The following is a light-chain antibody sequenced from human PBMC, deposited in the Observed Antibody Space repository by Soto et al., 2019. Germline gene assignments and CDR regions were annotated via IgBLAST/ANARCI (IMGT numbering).Light chain of an antibody. CDR1: NIEIKS. Sequence: SYELTQPPPVSVAPGQTARITCGGNNIEIKSVHWYQQKPGQAPVLVIYRDSNRPSGVPERFSGSNSGNTATLTISRAQAGDEADYYCQVWDSSTGVFGTGTKVTVL. V-gene: IGLV3-9*01. J-gene: IGLJ1*01. CDR3: QVWDSSTGV. CDR2: RDS.